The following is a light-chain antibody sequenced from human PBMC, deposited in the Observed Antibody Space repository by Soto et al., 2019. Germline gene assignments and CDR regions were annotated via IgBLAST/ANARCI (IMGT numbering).Light chain of an antibody. CDR3: QQYGRSPH. CDR1: QSIANNS. Sequence: LNQYLFSLSLSPGARATLSCRASQSIANNSLTWYQQKPGQAPRVLIYGASTRATGIPARFSGSGSGTDFTLTISRLEPEDFAVYYCQQYGRSPHFGPGTKVAIK. CDR2: GAS. V-gene: IGKV3-20*01. J-gene: IGKJ3*01.